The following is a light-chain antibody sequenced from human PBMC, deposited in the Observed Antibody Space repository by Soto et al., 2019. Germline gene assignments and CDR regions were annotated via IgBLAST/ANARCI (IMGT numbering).Light chain of an antibody. J-gene: IGLJ2*01. Sequence: QSVLTQPPSASGTPGQRVTISCSGSNSNVGSNTVDWYQQLPGTAPKLLIYHNNQRPSGVPDRLSGSKSGTSASLAISGLQSEDEADYYSAAWDDSLNAVVFGGDTKLTVL. V-gene: IGLV1-44*01. CDR1: NSNVGSNT. CDR3: AAWDDSLNAVV. CDR2: HNN.